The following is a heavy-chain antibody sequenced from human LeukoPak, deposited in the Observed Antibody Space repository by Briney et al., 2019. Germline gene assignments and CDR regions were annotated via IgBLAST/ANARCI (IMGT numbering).Heavy chain of an antibody. D-gene: IGHD6-19*01. V-gene: IGHV3-30*04. Sequence: GGSRRPSCAAPGFTFSSYAMHWARRAPGKGLEWVAVISYDGSNNYYADSVKGRFTISRDNSKNTLYLQMNSLRAEDTAVYYCARGPGWGAVAGPSFDYWGQGTLVTVSS. CDR2: ISYDGSNN. J-gene: IGHJ4*02. CDR1: GFTFSSYA. CDR3: ARGPGWGAVAGPSFDY.